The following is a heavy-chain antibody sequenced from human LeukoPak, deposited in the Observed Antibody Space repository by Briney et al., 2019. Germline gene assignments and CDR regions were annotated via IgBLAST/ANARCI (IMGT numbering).Heavy chain of an antibody. CDR3: ARAPAAADNWFDP. CDR2: IYSGDSDT. Sequence: GESLKISCKGSGYSFTSYCIGWLSKMPGKGLEWMGIIYSGDSDTRYSPSFQGQVTISADKSISTAYLQWSSLKASDTAMYYCARAPAAADNWFDPWGQGTLVTVS. D-gene: IGHD6-13*01. V-gene: IGHV5-51*01. CDR1: GYSFTSYC. J-gene: IGHJ5*02.